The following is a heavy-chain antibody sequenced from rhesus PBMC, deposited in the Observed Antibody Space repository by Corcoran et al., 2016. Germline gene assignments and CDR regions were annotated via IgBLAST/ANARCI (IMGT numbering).Heavy chain of an antibody. Sequence: QVQLQESGPGLVKPSETLSLTCAVSGASISSYWLSWFRQPPGKGLEWIGEINGIRGNADNKPSLKSRDTSAKDASKNQFSLKLSSVTAADTAVDYCARSGYGSGGVYWGQGVMVTVSS. CDR1: GASISSYW. CDR3: ARSGYGSGGVY. D-gene: IGHD4-4*01. CDR2: INGIRGNA. J-gene: IGHJ4*01. V-gene: IGHV4-80*01.